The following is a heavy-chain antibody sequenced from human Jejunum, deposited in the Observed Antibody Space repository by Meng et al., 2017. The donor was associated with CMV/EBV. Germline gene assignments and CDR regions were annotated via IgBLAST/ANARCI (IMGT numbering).Heavy chain of an antibody. Sequence: YASPWVRQAPGKGLEWVAVISYDGSNKYYADSVKGRFTISRDNSQNALFLQMNSLRAEDTAVYYCARGGDIVVVPAASRLGNWFDPWGQGTLVTVSS. CDR3: ARGGDIVVVPAASRLGNWFDP. CDR1: YA. CDR2: ISYDGSNK. V-gene: IGHV3-30*04. D-gene: IGHD2-2*01. J-gene: IGHJ5*02.